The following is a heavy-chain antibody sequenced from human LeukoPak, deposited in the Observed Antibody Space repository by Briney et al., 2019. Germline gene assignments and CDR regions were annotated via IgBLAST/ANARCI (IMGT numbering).Heavy chain of an antibody. CDR2: VNENGSEK. Sequence: PGGSLRLSCAASGFTFTKYWMSWVRQAPGKGLEGVANVNENGSEKKYLDSVKGRFTISRDNSRNFIYLQLNSLRAEDTAVYYCAELGITMIGGVWGKGTTVTISS. CDR3: AELGITMIGGV. D-gene: IGHD3-10*02. CDR1: GFTFTKYW. V-gene: IGHV3-7*01. J-gene: IGHJ6*04.